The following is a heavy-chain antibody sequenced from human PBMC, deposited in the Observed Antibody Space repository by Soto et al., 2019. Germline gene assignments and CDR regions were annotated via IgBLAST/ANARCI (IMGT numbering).Heavy chain of an antibody. D-gene: IGHD5-12*01. J-gene: IGHJ6*02. CDR2: IWNDGSNK. V-gene: IGHV3-33*01. CDR1: GFTFRDHA. CDR3: ARALFPDVDIYAMDV. Sequence: GGSLRLSXAASGFTFRDHAMHWVRQAPGKGREWLAIIWNDGSNKFYAGSVQGRFTISRDNSKNTVYLQMNTLSAEDTAVYYCARALFPDVDIYAMDVWGQGTTVTVSS.